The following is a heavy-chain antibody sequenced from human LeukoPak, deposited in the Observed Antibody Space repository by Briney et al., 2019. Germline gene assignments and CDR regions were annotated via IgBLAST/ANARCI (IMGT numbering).Heavy chain of an antibody. J-gene: IGHJ4*02. Sequence: SETLSLTCAVYGGSFSGYYWSWIRQPPGKGLEWIGEINHSGSTNYNPSLKSRVTISVDTSKNQFSLKLSPVTAADTAVYYCARAKYCSGGSCYFDYWGQGTLVTVSS. CDR1: GGSFSGYY. D-gene: IGHD2-15*01. V-gene: IGHV4-34*01. CDR2: INHSGST. CDR3: ARAKYCSGGSCYFDY.